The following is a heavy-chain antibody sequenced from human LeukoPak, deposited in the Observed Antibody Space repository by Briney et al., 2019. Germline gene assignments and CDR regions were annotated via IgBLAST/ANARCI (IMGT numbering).Heavy chain of an antibody. Sequence: SETLSLTCTVSGGSISSYYWSWIRQPPGKGLEWIGYIYYSGSTNYNPSLKSRVTISVDTSKNQFSLKLSSVTAADTAVYYCAREIYGSGSYTYYGMDVWGQGTTVTVSS. CDR1: GGSISSYY. D-gene: IGHD3-10*01. CDR3: AREIYGSGSYTYYGMDV. V-gene: IGHV4-59*01. J-gene: IGHJ6*02. CDR2: IYYSGST.